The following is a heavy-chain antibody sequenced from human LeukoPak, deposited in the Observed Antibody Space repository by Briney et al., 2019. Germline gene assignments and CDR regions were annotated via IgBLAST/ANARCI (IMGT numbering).Heavy chain of an antibody. V-gene: IGHV4-39*07. D-gene: IGHD5-24*01. CDR1: GGSISSGSSY. J-gene: IGHJ4*02. Sequence: MPSETLSLTCAVSGGSISSGSSYWGWIRQSPGKGLEWIGSIYYGGGIYYNPSLKSRVSTSVDTFKNQFSLNLTSVTAADTAVYYCARGRRDGYNRLDSWGQGTLVTVSS. CDR3: ARGRRDGYNRLDS. CDR2: IYYGGGI.